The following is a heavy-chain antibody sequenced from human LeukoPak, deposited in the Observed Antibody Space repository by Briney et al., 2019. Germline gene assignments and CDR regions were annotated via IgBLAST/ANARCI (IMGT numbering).Heavy chain of an antibody. CDR1: GFTFSGYS. V-gene: IGHV3-21*01. CDR3: AREATVNIVVVPAPNWFDP. D-gene: IGHD2-2*01. CDR2: ISSSSSYI. J-gene: IGHJ5*02. Sequence: GGFLRLSCAASGFTFSGYSMNWVRQAPGKGLEWVSSISSSSSYIYYADSVKGRFTISRDNAKNSLYLQMNSLRAEDTAVYYCAREATVNIVVVPAPNWFDPWGQGTLVTVSS.